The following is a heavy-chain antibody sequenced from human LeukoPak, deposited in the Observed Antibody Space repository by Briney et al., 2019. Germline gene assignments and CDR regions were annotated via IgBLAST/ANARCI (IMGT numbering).Heavy chain of an antibody. J-gene: IGHJ5*02. D-gene: IGHD2-2*01. CDR3: ARSPECSSTSCHRANWFDP. V-gene: IGHV4-34*01. CDR2: INHSGST. Sequence: PSETLSLTCAVYGGSFSGYYWSWIRQPPGKGLEWIGEINHSGSTNYNPSLKSRVTISVDTSKNQFSLKLSSVTAADTAVYYCARSPECSSTSCHRANWFDPWGQGTLVTVSS. CDR1: GGSFSGYY.